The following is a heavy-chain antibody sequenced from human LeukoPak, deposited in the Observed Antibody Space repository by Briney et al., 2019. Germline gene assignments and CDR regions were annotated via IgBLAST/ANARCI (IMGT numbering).Heavy chain of an antibody. CDR2: ISYDGSNK. Sequence: GGSLRLSCAASGFTFSSYAMHWVRQAPGKGLEWVAVISYDGSNKYYADSVKGRFTISRDNSKNTLYLQMNSLRAEDTAVYYCARSLLVTAINYWGQGTLVIVSS. D-gene: IGHD2-21*02. CDR3: ARSLLVTAINY. CDR1: GFTFSSYA. J-gene: IGHJ4*02. V-gene: IGHV3-30*04.